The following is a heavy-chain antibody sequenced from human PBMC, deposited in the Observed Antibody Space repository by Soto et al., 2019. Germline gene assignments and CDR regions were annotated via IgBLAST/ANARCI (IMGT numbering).Heavy chain of an antibody. CDR1: GFTFTSFS. V-gene: IGHV3-48*01. Sequence: EVQLVESGGGLVQPGGSLRLSCAGSGFTFTSFSMNWVRQAPGKGLEWVSYIGSTRNTTYYADSVKGRFTITRDNAKNSLSLQLNSLRAEDTAVYYCARELRWPDYWGQGTLVTVSS. J-gene: IGHJ4*02. CDR3: ARELRWPDY. D-gene: IGHD4-17*01. CDR2: IGSTRNTT.